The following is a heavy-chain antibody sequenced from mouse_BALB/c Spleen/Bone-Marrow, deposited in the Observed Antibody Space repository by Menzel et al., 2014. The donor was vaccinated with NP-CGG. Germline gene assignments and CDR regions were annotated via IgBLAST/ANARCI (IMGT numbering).Heavy chain of an antibody. CDR1: GFTFNTYA. J-gene: IGHJ3*01. V-gene: IGHV10-1*02. D-gene: IGHD2-1*01. Sequence: EVQLEESGGGLVQPKGSLKLSCAASGFTFNTYAMHWVRQAPGQGLEWVARIRSKSNNYATKYAHSVKDKSTISTDNSQSMLYLQMNSLKTEDTAMYYCVRQDGNYDGFAYWGQGTLVTVSA. CDR2: IRSKSNNYAT. CDR3: VRQDGNYDGFAY.